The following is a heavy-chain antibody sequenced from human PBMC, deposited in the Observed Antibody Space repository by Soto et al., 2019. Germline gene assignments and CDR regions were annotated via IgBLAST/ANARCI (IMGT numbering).Heavy chain of an antibody. V-gene: IGHV3-7*04. CDR3: SGGVGDAF. J-gene: IGHJ4*02. D-gene: IGHD1-26*01. CDR1: ESTVRRDW. Sequence: EVHLVESGGGLVQTGGSLRLSCAIYESTVRRDWMNWVRQAPGKGLEWVAHINQDGSEKYYVDSVKGRFTISRDNANNLLSLQMNSLGAGDTAIYYCSGGVGDAFWGQGTLVTVSS. CDR2: INQDGSEK.